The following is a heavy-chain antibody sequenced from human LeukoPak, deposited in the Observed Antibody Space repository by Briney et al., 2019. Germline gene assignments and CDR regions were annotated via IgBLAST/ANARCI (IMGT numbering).Heavy chain of an antibody. D-gene: IGHD6-13*01. CDR2: INTNTGNP. CDR3: ARGTPSSWTGGDY. V-gene: IGHV7-4-1*02. Sequence: ASVKVSCKASGYTFTTYAVNWVRQSPGQGLEWMGWINTNTGNPTYAQGFTGRFVFSLDTSVSTAYLQISSLKAEDTAVYYCARGTPSSWTGGDYWGQGTLVTVSS. J-gene: IGHJ4*02. CDR1: GYTFTTYA.